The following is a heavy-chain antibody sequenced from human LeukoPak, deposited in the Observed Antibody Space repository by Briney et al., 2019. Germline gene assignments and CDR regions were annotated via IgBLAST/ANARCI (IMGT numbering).Heavy chain of an antibody. Sequence: VASVKVSCKASGYTFISYYMHWVRQAPGQGLEWMGIINPSSGSTNYARKLQGRVTMTTDTSTSTAYMELRSLRSDDTAVYYCARDYSSGWPNFDYWGQGTLVTVSS. J-gene: IGHJ4*02. D-gene: IGHD6-19*01. CDR2: INPSSGST. CDR3: ARDYSSGWPNFDY. V-gene: IGHV1-46*01. CDR1: GYTFISYY.